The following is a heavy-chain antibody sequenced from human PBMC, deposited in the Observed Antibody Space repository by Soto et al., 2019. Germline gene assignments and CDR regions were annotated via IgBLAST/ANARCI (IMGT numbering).Heavy chain of an antibody. J-gene: IGHJ6*02. V-gene: IGHV2-5*02. Sequence: QITLKESGPTLVKPTQTLTLTCTFSGFSLSTSGMGVGWIRQPPGKALEWLALIYWDDDKRYSPSLKSRLTITKAPSKTQVVLTMTNMDPVDTATYYCVHSRCGGDCLQSYSAHYYYGMDVWGQGTTVTVSS. CDR2: IYWDDDK. CDR3: VHSRCGGDCLQSYSAHYYYGMDV. D-gene: IGHD2-21*02. CDR1: GFSLSTSGMG.